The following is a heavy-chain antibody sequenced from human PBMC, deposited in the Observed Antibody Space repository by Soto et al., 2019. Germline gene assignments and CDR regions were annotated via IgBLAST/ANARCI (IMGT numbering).Heavy chain of an antibody. Sequence: QITLKESGPTLVKPTQTLTLTCTFSGFSLSSDAVGVNWIRQPPGKALEWLARIYWNDDNHYNPSLSSRLTIPKDTSKNPVVLTMTNMDPVDTATYFCAHGSGWLSDYWGQGILVTVSS. J-gene: IGHJ4*02. V-gene: IGHV2-5*01. CDR1: GFSLSSDAVG. CDR3: AHGSGWLSDY. D-gene: IGHD6-19*01. CDR2: IYWNDDN.